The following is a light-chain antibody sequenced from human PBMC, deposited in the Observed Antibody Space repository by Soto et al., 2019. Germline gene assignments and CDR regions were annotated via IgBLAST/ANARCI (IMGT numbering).Light chain of an antibody. J-gene: IGKJ1*01. CDR2: WAS. Sequence: INMTTSSSCMAVSLRDRATIHCKTSPSVLQSANNYNFLGWYQQKPGQPPKLLIYWASTRQSWVPDRFSGSGSGTDFTLTISSFQAYDVGVYDCQHDYIFPWTFGQVTKVEIK. CDR1: PSVLQSANNYNF. V-gene: IGKV4-1*01. CDR3: QHDYIFPWT.